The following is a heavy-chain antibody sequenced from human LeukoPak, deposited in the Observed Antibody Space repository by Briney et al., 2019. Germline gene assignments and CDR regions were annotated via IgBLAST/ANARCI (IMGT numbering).Heavy chain of an antibody. CDR3: ARSRPYYDILTGYYKGDYFDY. D-gene: IGHD3-9*01. Sequence: ASVKVSCKASGYTFTGYYMHWVRQAPGQGLEWMGWISAYNGNTNYAQKLQGRVTMTTDTSTSTAYMELRSLRSDDTAVYYCARSRPYYDILTGYYKGDYFDYWGQGTLVTVSS. J-gene: IGHJ4*02. CDR2: ISAYNGNT. V-gene: IGHV1-18*04. CDR1: GYTFTGYY.